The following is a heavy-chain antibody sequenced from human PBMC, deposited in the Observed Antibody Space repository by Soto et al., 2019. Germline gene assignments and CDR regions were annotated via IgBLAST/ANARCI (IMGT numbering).Heavy chain of an antibody. V-gene: IGHV1-18*01. J-gene: IGHJ6*02. D-gene: IGHD2-2*02. Sequence: ASVKVSCKASGYTFTSYGISWVRQAPGQGLEWMGWISAYNGNTDYAQKLQGRVTMTTDTSTSTAYMELRSLRSDDTAVYYCARGPAKIPDYYYYYGMEVWGQGTTVTVFS. CDR2: ISAYNGNT. CDR3: ARGPAKIPDYYYYYGMEV. CDR1: GYTFTSYG.